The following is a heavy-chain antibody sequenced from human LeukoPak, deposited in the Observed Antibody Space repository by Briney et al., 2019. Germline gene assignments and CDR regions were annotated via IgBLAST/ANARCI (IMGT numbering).Heavy chain of an antibody. CDR2: IYYTGST. CDR1: GGSISSSSYY. D-gene: IGHD3-22*01. CDR3: ARAPQGSGYYYYFDY. Sequence: SETLSLSCTVSGGSISSSSYYWGWIRQPPGKGLEWIGSIYYTGSTYYNPSLKSRVTISVDTSKNQFSLKLSSVTAADTAVYYCARAPQGSGYYYYFDYWGQGTLVTVSS. J-gene: IGHJ4*02. V-gene: IGHV4-39*07.